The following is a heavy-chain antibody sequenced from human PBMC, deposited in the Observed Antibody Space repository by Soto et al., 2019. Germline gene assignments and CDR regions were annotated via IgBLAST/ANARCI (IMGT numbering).Heavy chain of an antibody. CDR1: GFTVACYS. J-gene: IGHJ6*02. V-gene: IGHV3-9*01. D-gene: IGHD2-15*01. CDR3: AKVVVQATQTRYYLYGMDG. Sequence: GGLRSLSWAVSGFTVACYSMHWFRHSPGKGXXWVSGISWDGGRIGYADSGKGRFKISRDNAKKALFLQMNSLRHEDTALYYCAKVVVQATQTRYYLYGMDGWRQAITVTLS. CDR2: ISWDGGRI.